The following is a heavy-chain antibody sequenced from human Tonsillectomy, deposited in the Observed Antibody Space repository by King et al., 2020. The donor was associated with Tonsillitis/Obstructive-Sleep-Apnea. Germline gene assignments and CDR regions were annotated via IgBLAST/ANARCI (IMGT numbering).Heavy chain of an antibody. Sequence: VQLVESGGGLSQPGGVLRLSFAASVFTVSSNYMSWVRQAPGEGLEVGLRIFSGGSTYYADSGNGRVTISRDNSMNTLYLQMNSLRAEDTAVYYCARVSGYSGYDFGYWGQGTLVTVSS. V-gene: IGHV3-53*01. D-gene: IGHD5-12*01. CDR3: ARVSGYSGYDFGY. CDR2: IFSGGST. J-gene: IGHJ4*02. CDR1: VFTVSSNY.